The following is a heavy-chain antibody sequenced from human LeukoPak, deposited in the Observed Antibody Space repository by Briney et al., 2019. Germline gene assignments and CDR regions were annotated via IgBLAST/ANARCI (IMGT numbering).Heavy chain of an antibody. CDR1: GYTFSSYG. CDR3: ARDSPDGSGSYYNDSPDY. Sequence: ASVKVSCKASGYTFSSYGISWVRQAPGQGLEWMGWISAYNGNTNYRQKLQGRVTMTTDTFTGTAYMDLRSLRSDDTAIYYCARDSPDGSGSYYNDSPDYWGQGTLVTVSS. D-gene: IGHD3-10*01. J-gene: IGHJ4*02. CDR2: ISAYNGNT. V-gene: IGHV1-18*01.